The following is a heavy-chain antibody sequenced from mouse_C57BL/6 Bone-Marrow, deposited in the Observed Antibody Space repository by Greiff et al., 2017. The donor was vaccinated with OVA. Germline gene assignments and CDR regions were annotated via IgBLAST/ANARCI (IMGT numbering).Heavy chain of an antibody. CDR3: ARSDDYYGSSYGDY. V-gene: IGHV1-55*01. Sequence: QVQLQQPGAELVKPGASVKMSCKASGYTFTSYWITWVKQRPGQGLEWIGDIYPGSGSTNHNEKFKSKATLTVDTSSSTAYMQLSSLTSEDSAVYYCARSDDYYGSSYGDYWGQGTSVTVSS. CDR2: IYPGSGST. CDR1: GYTFTSYW. J-gene: IGHJ4*01. D-gene: IGHD1-1*01.